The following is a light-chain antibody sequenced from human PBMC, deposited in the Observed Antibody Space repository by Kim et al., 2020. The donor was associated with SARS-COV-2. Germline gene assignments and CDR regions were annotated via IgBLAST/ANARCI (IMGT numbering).Light chain of an antibody. J-gene: IGLJ3*02. CDR1: VLAKKY. CDR2: KDS. Sequence: VSPGQTARITCSGDVLAKKYARWFQQKPGQAPVLVIYKDSERPSGIPERFSGSSSGTTVTLTISGAQVEDEADFYCYSAADNIGVFGGGTQLTVL. CDR3: YSAADNIGV. V-gene: IGLV3-27*01.